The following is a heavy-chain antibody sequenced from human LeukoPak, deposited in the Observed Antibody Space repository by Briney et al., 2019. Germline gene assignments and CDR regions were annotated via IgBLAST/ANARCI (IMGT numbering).Heavy chain of an antibody. V-gene: IGHV4-39*01. Sequence: SETLSLTCTISGDSISSSSYYWGWIRQPPGKGLEWIGDIYYRGSTYYNPSLKRRVSISVDTSNNQFSLTSSSVTAADTALYFCARRRYYDSTGYLDWGQGTLVTVSS. J-gene: IGHJ1*01. CDR3: ARRRYYDSTGYLD. CDR1: GDSISSSSYY. CDR2: IYYRGST. D-gene: IGHD3-22*01.